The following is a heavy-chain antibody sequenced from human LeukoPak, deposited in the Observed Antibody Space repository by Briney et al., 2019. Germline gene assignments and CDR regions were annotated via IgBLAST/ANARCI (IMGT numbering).Heavy chain of an antibody. CDR3: ARGRIKNYYYDSSGYYYH. V-gene: IGHV1-8*01. CDR1: GCTFTSYD. Sequence: ASVKVSCKASGCTFTSYDINWVRQATGQGLEWMGWMNPNSGNTGYAQKFQGRVTMTRNTSISTAYMELSSLRSEDTAVYYCARGRIKNYYYDSSGYYYHWGQGTLVTVSS. D-gene: IGHD3-22*01. J-gene: IGHJ5*02. CDR2: MNPNSGNT.